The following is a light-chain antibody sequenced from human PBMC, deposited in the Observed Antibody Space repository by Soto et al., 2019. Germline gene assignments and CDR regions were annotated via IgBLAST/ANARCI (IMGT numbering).Light chain of an antibody. CDR3: QKYNSFPHT. V-gene: IGKV1-5*01. Sequence: DIQMTHSPSSVSASVGDRVTITCRASQSINNWLAWYQQKPGKAPKLLIYEASSLESGVPSRFSGSGSGTEFTLIIRSLQPDDFATYYCQKYNSFPHTFGQGTRLEI. CDR2: EAS. CDR1: QSINNW. J-gene: IGKJ5*01.